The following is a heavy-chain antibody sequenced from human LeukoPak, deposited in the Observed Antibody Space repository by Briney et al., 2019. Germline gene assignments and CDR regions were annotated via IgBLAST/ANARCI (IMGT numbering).Heavy chain of an antibody. CDR2: IYTSGST. V-gene: IGHV4-61*02. Sequence: SETLSLTCTVSGGSISSSSYYWSWIRQPAGKGLEWIGRIYTSGSTNYNPSLKSRVTMSVDTSKNQFSLKLSSVTAADTAVYYCASNDFWSGYYSLEYWGQGTLVTVSS. CDR1: GGSISSSSYY. D-gene: IGHD3-3*01. J-gene: IGHJ4*02. CDR3: ASNDFWSGYYSLEY.